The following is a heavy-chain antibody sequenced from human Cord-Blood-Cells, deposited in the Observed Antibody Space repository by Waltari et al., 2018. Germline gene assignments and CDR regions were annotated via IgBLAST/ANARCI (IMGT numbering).Heavy chain of an antibody. CDR3: ATKAPYGDYDY. V-gene: IGHV1-24*01. Sequence: QVQLVPSGAAVKQPGASVKVSCKASGYTHTELSLHSLRQAPGKGLEWMGGFDPEDGETIYAQKFQGRVTMTEDTSTDTAYMELSSLRSEDTAVYYCATKAPYGDYDYWGQGTLVTVSS. CDR1: GYTHTELS. D-gene: IGHD4-17*01. J-gene: IGHJ4*02. CDR2: FDPEDGET.